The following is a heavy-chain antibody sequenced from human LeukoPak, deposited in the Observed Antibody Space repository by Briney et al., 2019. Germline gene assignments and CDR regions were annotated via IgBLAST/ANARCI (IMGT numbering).Heavy chain of an antibody. Sequence: GGSLRLSCAASGFTFGSCWMNWVRQTPGKGLEWVANINQDGSQKFYVDSVKGRFTISRDNANNSLYLQMNSLRAEDTAMYYCTRDWQYDYWGQGTLVTVSS. CDR3: TRDWQYDY. CDR1: GFTFGSCW. CDR2: INQDGSQK. J-gene: IGHJ4*02. V-gene: IGHV3-7*03.